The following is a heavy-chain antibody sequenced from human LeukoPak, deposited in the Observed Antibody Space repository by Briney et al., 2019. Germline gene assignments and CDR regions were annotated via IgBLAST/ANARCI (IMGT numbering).Heavy chain of an antibody. J-gene: IGHJ5*02. D-gene: IGHD3-10*01. Sequence: GGSLRLSCAAFGFTFSSYEMKWVRQAPGKGLEWVSYISSSGSTIYYADSVKGRFTISRDNAKNTLYLQMNSPRAEDTAVYYFARERGVVRENNWFDPWGQGALVTVSS. CDR2: ISSSGSTI. V-gene: IGHV3-48*03. CDR3: ARERGVVRENNWFDP. CDR1: GFTFSSYE.